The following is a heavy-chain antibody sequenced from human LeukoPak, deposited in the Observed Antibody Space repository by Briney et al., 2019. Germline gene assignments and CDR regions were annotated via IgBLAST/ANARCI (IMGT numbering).Heavy chain of an antibody. CDR2: INPNSGGT. J-gene: IGHJ4*01. V-gene: IGHV1-2*02. Sequence: GASVKVSCKASGHTFTGYYMHWVRQAPGQGLEWMGWINPNSGGTNYAQKFQGRVTMTRDTSISTAYMELNRLTSDDTAVYYCARDTGFPFFDFWGHGALVTVSS. CDR3: ARDTGFPFFDF. CDR1: GHTFTGYY.